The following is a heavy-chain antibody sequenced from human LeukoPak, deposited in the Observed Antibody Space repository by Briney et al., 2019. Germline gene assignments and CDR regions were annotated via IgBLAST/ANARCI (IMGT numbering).Heavy chain of an antibody. J-gene: IGHJ4*02. CDR3: ARINSRDGYDYDSFDY. CDR2: ISGSGGST. V-gene: IGHV3-23*01. CDR1: GFTFSSYA. D-gene: IGHD5-24*01. Sequence: GGSLRLSCAASGFTFSSYAMSWVRQAPGKGLEWVSAISGSGGSTYYADSVKGRFTISRDSSKTTLYLQMNSLRAEDTAVYYCARINSRDGYDYDSFDYWGQGTLVTVSS.